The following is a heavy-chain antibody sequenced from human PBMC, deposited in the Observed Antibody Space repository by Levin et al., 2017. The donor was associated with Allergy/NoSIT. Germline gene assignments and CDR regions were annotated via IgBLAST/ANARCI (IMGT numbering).Heavy chain of an antibody. V-gene: IGHV1-2*02. CDR3: ARKRASRVGATPYDAFDL. Sequence: ASVKVSCKASGYTFIDDYMSWVRQAPGQGLEWMGWINPNNGGTNYAQKFQGRVTMTRDTSISTAYMDLSRLTSDDTAVYYCARKRASRVGATPYDAFDLWGQGTMVTVSS. CDR2: INPNNGGT. J-gene: IGHJ3*01. CDR1: GYTFIDDY. D-gene: IGHD1-26*01.